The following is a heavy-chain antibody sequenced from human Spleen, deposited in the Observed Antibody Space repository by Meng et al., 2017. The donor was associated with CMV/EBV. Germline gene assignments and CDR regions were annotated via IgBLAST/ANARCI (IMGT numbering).Heavy chain of an antibody. CDR2: ISWNSGSI. CDR3: ARESTVDYRVDY. J-gene: IGHJ4*02. V-gene: IGHV3-9*01. Sequence: SLKISCAASGFTFDDYAMHWVRQAPGKGLEWVSGISWNSGSIGYADSVKGRFTISRDNAKNSLYLQMNSLRAEDTAVYYCARESTVDYRVDYWGQGTLVTVSS. D-gene: IGHD7-27*01. CDR1: GFTFDDYA.